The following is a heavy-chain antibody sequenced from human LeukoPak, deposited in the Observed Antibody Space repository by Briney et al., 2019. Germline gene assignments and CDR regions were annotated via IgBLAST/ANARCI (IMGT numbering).Heavy chain of an antibody. J-gene: IGHJ4*02. Sequence: PGGSLRLSSATSGFIFSNYAMSWVRQAPGKGLEWVSTIGETGSRTHYVDSVKGRFTISRDNSKNTLYLQMNSLRAEDTAIYYCAKESWRFDSWGQGTLVTVSS. D-gene: IGHD3-10*01. CDR3: AKESWRFDS. CDR1: GFIFSNYA. V-gene: IGHV3-23*01. CDR2: IGETGSRT.